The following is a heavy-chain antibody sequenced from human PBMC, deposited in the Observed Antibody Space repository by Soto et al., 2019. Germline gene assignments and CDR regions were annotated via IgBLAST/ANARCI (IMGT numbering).Heavy chain of an antibody. CDR3: ARWATVASYFDY. D-gene: IGHD4-4*01. CDR1: GGSVSSGSYY. Sequence: QVQLQESGPGLVKPSETLSLTCTVSGGSVSSGSYYWSWIRQPPGKGLEWIGYIYYSGSTNYNPSLKRRVPISVDTSKNQFPLKLSSVTAADTAVYYCARWATVASYFDYWGQGTLVTVSS. V-gene: IGHV4-61*01. J-gene: IGHJ4*02. CDR2: IYYSGST.